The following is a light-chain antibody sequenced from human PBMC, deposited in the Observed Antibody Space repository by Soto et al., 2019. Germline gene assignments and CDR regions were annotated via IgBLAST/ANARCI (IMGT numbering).Light chain of an antibody. CDR1: QRVSSSY. CDR3: QQYGSSPWT. Sequence: EIVMTHSPGTLSLSPGERATLSCRASQRVSSSYLAWYQQKPGQAPRPLIYGASSRAIGIPDRFSGSGSGTDFTLTISRLEPEDFAVYYCQQYGSSPWTFGQGTKVEIK. J-gene: IGKJ1*01. V-gene: IGKV3-20*01. CDR2: GAS.